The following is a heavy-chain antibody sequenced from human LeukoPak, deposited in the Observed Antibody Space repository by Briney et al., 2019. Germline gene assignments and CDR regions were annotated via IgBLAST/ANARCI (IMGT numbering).Heavy chain of an antibody. CDR1: GGSFSGYY. Sequence: SETLSLTCAVYGGSFSGYYWSWIRQPPGKGLEWIGEINHSGSTNFNSSLKSRLTISVDTSRNQFSLKLSSVTAADTAVYYCARGVEMAGFDYWGQGNLVTVSS. CDR2: INHSGST. V-gene: IGHV4-34*01. D-gene: IGHD5-24*01. CDR3: ARGVEMAGFDY. J-gene: IGHJ4*02.